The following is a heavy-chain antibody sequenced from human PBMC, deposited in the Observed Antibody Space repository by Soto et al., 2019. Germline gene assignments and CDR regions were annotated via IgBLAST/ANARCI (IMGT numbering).Heavy chain of an antibody. CDR2: INPSGGST. V-gene: IGHV1-46*03. J-gene: IGHJ3*02. CDR1: GYTFTSYY. D-gene: IGHD6-19*01. Sequence: ASVKVSCKASGYTFTSYYMHWVRQAPGQGLEWMGIINPSGGSTSYAQKFQGRVTMTRDTSTSTVYMELSSLRSEDTAVYYCAYSGYSSGWYAGYALDIWGQGTMVTVSS. CDR3: AYSGYSSGWYAGYALDI.